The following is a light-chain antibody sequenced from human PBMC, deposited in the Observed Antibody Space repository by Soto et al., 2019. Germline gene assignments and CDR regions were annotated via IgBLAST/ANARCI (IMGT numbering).Light chain of an antibody. J-gene: IGLJ1*01. CDR3: SAYTVSRTYV. V-gene: IGLV2-14*03. Sequence: QSVLTQPASVSGSPGQSITISCTGTSRDVGAYNFVSWHQQHPGKAPKLMIYNVYDRPSGISYRFSGSKSGNTASLTISGLQGEDEADYYCSAYTVSRTYVFGTGTKVTVL. CDR2: NVY. CDR1: SRDVGAYNF.